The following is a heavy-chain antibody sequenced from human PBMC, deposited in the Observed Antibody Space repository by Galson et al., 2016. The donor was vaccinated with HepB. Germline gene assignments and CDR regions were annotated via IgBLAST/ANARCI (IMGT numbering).Heavy chain of an antibody. J-gene: IGHJ4*02. CDR3: AKDNRLRSYFDY. CDR1: GFTFSSYG. V-gene: IGHV3-30*18. CDR2: IAYDGSYK. D-gene: IGHD1-14*01. Sequence: SLRLSCAASGFTFSSYGMHWVRQAPGKGLEWMTVIAYDGSYKYYADSVKGRFTISRDNSKNTLYLQMNSLRAEDTAVYYCAKDNRLRSYFDYWGQGTLVTVSS.